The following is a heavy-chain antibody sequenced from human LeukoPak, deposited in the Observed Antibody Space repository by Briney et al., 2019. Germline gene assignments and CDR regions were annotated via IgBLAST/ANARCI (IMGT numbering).Heavy chain of an antibody. CDR1: GDSVSSNSAV. J-gene: IGHJ4*02. V-gene: IGHV6-1*01. D-gene: IGHD6-25*01. CDR2: TYYRSKWYN. CDR3: AQGGAAAGFDY. Sequence: SETLSLTCGISGDSVSSNSAVWNWIRQSPSRGLEWLGRTYYRSKWYNDYAESVKSRITVNPDTSKNQFSLQLNSVTPEDTAVYYCAQGGAAAGFDYWGQATLVTVSS.